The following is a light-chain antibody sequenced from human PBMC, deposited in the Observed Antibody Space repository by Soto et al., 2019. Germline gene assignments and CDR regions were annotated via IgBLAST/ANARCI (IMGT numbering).Light chain of an antibody. V-gene: IGKV1-5*03. CDR3: QQDARLVT. Sequence: DIQMTQSPSTLSASVGDRVTITCRASQSISGWLAWYQQKPGKAPKLLIYKASSLESGVPSRFSGSGSGTEVTLTISSLQTDDFETYYCQQDARLVTFGPGNKVDI. J-gene: IGKJ3*01. CDR2: KAS. CDR1: QSISGW.